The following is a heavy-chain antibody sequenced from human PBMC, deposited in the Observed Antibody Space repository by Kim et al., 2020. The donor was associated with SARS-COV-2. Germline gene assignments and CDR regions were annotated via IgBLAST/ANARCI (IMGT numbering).Heavy chain of an antibody. Sequence: GGSLRLSCAASGFTFSSYGMHWVRQAPGKGLEWVAVISYDGSNKYYADSVKGRFTISRENSKNTLYLQMNSLRAEDTAVYYCAKDGVKFGLYGMDVWGQGTTVTVSS. J-gene: IGHJ6*02. CDR3: AKDGVKFGLYGMDV. D-gene: IGHD3-10*01. V-gene: IGHV3-30*18. CDR2: ISYDGSNK. CDR1: GFTFSSYG.